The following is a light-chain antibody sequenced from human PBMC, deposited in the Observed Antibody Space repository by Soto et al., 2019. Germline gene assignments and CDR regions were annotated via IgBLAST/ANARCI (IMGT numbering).Light chain of an antibody. V-gene: IGKV3-15*01. CDR3: QQYNNWPPIT. J-gene: IGKJ5*01. Sequence: EIVMTQSPATLSLSPCERSTLSCRASHSVSSSLAWYQQKPGQAPRLLIYGASTRATGIPARFSGSGSGTEFTLTISSLQSEDFAVYYCQQYNNWPPITFGQGTRLEIK. CDR2: GAS. CDR1: HSVSSS.